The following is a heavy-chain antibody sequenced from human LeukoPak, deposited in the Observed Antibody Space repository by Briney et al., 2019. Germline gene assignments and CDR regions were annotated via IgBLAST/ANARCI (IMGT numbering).Heavy chain of an antibody. Sequence: GGSLRLSCAASGFTFRDYWMNWMREAPGKGLEGVDSIMKDGNEKYYVDSIKGRFTISRDNAKNALYLQMNGLRAEDTGVYYCARGHLGPWGQGTLVTVSS. V-gene: IGHV3-7*01. CDR1: GFTFRDYW. CDR3: ARGHLGP. J-gene: IGHJ5*02. CDR2: IMKDGNEK.